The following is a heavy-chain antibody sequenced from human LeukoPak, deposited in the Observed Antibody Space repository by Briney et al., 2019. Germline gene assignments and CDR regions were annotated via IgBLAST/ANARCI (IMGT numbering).Heavy chain of an antibody. J-gene: IGHJ5*02. Sequence: PGGSLRLSCAASGFTFSSYGMHWVRQAPGKGLEWVAVIWYDGSNKYYADSVKGLFTISRDNSKNTLYLQMNSLRAEDTAVYYCARVSGVAAVGIRANWFDPWGQGTLVTVSS. CDR3: ARVSGVAAVGIRANWFDP. CDR2: IWYDGSNK. V-gene: IGHV3-33*01. CDR1: GFTFSSYG. D-gene: IGHD6-13*01.